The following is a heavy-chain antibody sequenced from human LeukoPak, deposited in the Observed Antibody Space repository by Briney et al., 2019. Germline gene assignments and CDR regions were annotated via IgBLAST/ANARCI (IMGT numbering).Heavy chain of an antibody. D-gene: IGHD6-13*01. CDR2: SSGSGST. CDR3: AKPIIAAAGTFLGYATMNYYYYYGMDV. CDR1: GFTFSNYA. J-gene: IGHJ6*02. V-gene: IGHV3-23*01. Sequence: GGSLRLSCAASGFTFSNYAMGWVRQAPGKGLEWVSSSSGSGSTYYADSVKGRFTISRDNSKNTLYMQMNSLRADDTAVYYCAKPIIAAAGTFLGYATMNYYYYYGMDVWGQGTTVTVSS.